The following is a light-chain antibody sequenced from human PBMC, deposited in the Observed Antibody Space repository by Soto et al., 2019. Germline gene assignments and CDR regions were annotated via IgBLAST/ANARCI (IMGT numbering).Light chain of an antibody. CDR2: WAS. Sequence: DIVMTQSPDSLAVSLGERATINCKSSQSLLYNSNNKDYLAWYQQKPGQPPKLLIDWASTRESGVPDRFSGSGSGTDFTLTISSLQAEDVAVYYCQQRYSFPLTFGGGTKVDIK. J-gene: IGKJ4*01. CDR3: QQRYSFPLT. CDR1: QSLLYNSNNKDY. V-gene: IGKV4-1*01.